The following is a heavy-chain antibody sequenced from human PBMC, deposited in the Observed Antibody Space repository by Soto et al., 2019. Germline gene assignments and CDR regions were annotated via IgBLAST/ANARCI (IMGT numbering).Heavy chain of an antibody. D-gene: IGHD3-10*01. V-gene: IGHV1-69*02. CDR2: INPILSMS. Sequence: QVQLVQSGAEVKRPGSSVKVSCKASGDTFTFYSINWVRQAPGLGLEWMGRINPILSMSNYAQRFQGRVPMTADKSTRTAYMELSSLRSEDTAIYYCASSYGSGYRAFDYWGQGALVTVSS. CDR3: ASSYGSGYRAFDY. CDR1: GDTFTFYS. J-gene: IGHJ4*02.